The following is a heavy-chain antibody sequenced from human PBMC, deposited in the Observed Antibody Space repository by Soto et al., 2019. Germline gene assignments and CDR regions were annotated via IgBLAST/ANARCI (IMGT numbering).Heavy chain of an antibody. CDR3: ARGGGNSDFWSGYSSAYYMDV. V-gene: IGHV3-21*01. D-gene: IGHD3-3*01. CDR2: VSGGSSYI. J-gene: IGHJ6*03. CDR1: GFTFSTYN. Sequence: GGSLRLSCAASGFTFSTYNMNWVRQAPGKGLEWVSSVSGGSSYIYYADSVKGRFIISRDNAKDSLNLQMNSLRPEDTAVYYCARGGGNSDFWSGYSSAYYMDVWGKGTTVTVSS.